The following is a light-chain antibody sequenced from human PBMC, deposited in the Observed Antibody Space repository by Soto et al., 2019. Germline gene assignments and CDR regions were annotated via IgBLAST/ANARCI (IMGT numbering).Light chain of an antibody. Sequence: EIVLTQSPATLSLSPLERSTLSFISIHSVSSNLAWYQQKPGQAPRLLIYGASTRATGIPARFSGSGSGTEFTLTISSLQSEDFAVYYCQQYNNWPPSITFGQGTRLEIK. CDR2: GAS. V-gene: IGKV3-15*01. CDR1: HSVSSN. J-gene: IGKJ5*01. CDR3: QQYNNWPPSIT.